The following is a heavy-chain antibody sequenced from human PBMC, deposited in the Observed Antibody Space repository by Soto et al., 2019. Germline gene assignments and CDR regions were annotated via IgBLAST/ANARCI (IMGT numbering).Heavy chain of an antibody. CDR1: RFTFSDAW. CDR3: TISRAVPTDLYGMDV. V-gene: IGHV3-15*01. Sequence: PGGSLRLSCAASRFTFSDAWMSWVRQAPGKGLEWVGRIKSKTGGGTTDYAAPVKGRFTISRDDSKNTLYLQMNSLKTEDTAVYYCTISRAVPTDLYGMDVWGPGSRVTVSS. CDR2: IKSKTGGGTT. D-gene: IGHD6-6*01. J-gene: IGHJ6*02.